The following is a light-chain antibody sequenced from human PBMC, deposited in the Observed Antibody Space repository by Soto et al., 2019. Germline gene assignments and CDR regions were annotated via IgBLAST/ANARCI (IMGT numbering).Light chain of an antibody. CDR3: QQYNNWLWT. CDR2: GAS. Sequence: EIVMTQSPATLSVSPGERATLSCRASQSVNSNLVWYQQKPGQAPWLLIYGASTRATGIPGRFSGSGYGTEFTLTISSLQSEDFAVYYCQQYNNWLWTFGQGTKVEIK. V-gene: IGKV3-15*01. CDR1: QSVNSN. J-gene: IGKJ1*01.